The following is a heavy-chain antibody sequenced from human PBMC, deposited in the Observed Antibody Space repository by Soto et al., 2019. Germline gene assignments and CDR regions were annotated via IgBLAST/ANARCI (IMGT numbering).Heavy chain of an antibody. V-gene: IGHV1-24*01. CDR3: ARDGSSSWYSWFDP. Sequence: ASVKVSCKVSGYILTELSMHWVRQAPGKGLEWMGRFDPEDGETIYAQKFQGRVTMTRDTSTSTVYMELSSLRSEDTAVYYCARDGSSSWYSWFDPWGQGTLVTVSS. D-gene: IGHD6-13*01. CDR1: GYILTELS. CDR2: FDPEDGET. J-gene: IGHJ5*02.